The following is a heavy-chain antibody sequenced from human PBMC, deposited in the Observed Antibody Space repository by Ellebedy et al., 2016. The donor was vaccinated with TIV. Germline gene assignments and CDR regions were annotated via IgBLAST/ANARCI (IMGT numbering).Heavy chain of an antibody. CDR2: IYYSGST. V-gene: IGHV4-59*08. CDR1: GGSISSYY. D-gene: IGHD1-26*01. J-gene: IGHJ4*02. Sequence: SETLSLXXTVSGGSISSYYWSWIRQPPGKGLEWIGYIYYSGSTNYNPSLKSRVTISVDTSKNQFSLKLSSVTAADTAVYYCARLGRGSYGYGGFDYWGQGTLVTVSS. CDR3: ARLGRGSYGYGGFDY.